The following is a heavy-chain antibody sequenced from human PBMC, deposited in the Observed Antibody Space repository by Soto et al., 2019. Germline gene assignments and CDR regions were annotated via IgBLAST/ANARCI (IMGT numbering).Heavy chain of an antibody. D-gene: IGHD2-15*01. CDR2: ISSSGSTT. V-gene: IGHV3-48*03. CDR3: ARVEHYIVAFDI. Sequence: SLRLSCGVSVFTLSSYEMNWVRQAPGKGLEWVSYISSSGSTTYYADSVKGRFTISRDNAKNSLYLQMNSLRAEDTAVYYCARVEHYIVAFDIWGQGTRVT. J-gene: IGHJ3*02. CDR1: VFTLSSYE.